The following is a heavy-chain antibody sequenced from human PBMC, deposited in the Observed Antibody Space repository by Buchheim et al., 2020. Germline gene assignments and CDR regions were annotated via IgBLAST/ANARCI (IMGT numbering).Heavy chain of an antibody. Sequence: QVQLQESGPGLVKPSETLSLTCSVSGASITDTNFYWGWVRQSPGKGLEWVGCVGFGGNTYYNPSLKRRISVSLDTSNKQFSLKLTSVTAADTAFYYCARHAAANFIVGVIDYWGQGAL. CDR2: VGFGGNT. J-gene: IGHJ4*02. V-gene: IGHV4-39*07. CDR1: GASITDTNFY. CDR3: ARHAAANFIVGVIDY. D-gene: IGHD1-26*01.